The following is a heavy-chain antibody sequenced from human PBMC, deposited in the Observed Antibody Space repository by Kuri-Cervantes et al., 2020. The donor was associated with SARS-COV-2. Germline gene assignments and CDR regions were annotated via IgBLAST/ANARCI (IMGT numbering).Heavy chain of an antibody. J-gene: IGHJ4*02. CDR2: ISGSGGST. CDR1: GFTFSTYW. Sequence: GGSLRLSCAASGFTFSTYWMHWVRQAPGKGLEWVSAISGSGGSTYYADSVKGRFTISRDNSNNSLSLQMNSLRAEDTAVYYCARDGYCGSNSCYQDYWDQGTLVTVSS. CDR3: ARDGYCGSNSCYQDY. V-gene: IGHV3-21*01. D-gene: IGHD2-2*03.